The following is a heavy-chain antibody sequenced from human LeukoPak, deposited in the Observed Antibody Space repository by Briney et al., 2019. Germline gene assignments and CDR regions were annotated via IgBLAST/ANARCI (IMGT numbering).Heavy chain of an antibody. CDR1: GFTFSSYW. Sequence: PGGSLRLSCAASGFTFSSYWMSWVRQAPGKGLEWVANIKQDGSEKYYVDSVKGRFTISRDNAKNSLYLQMNSLRAEDTAVYYCARDTAWELPYDYYYGMDVWGQGTTVTVSS. V-gene: IGHV3-7*01. J-gene: IGHJ6*02. CDR2: IKQDGSEK. D-gene: IGHD1-26*01. CDR3: ARDTAWELPYDYYYGMDV.